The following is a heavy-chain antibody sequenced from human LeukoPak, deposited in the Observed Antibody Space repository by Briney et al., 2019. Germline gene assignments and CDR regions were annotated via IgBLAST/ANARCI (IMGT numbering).Heavy chain of an antibody. CDR2: IYTSGST. V-gene: IGHV4-4*07. J-gene: IGHJ6*03. CDR3: ARAQGVAWYNWNDDYYYYYMDV. Sequence: SETLSLTCTVSGGSISSYYWSWLRQPAGKGLEWIWRIYTSGSTNYNPSLKSRVTMSVDTSKNQFSLKLSSVTAADTAVYYCARAQGVAWYNWNDDYYYYYMDVWGKGTTVTVSS. D-gene: IGHD1-1*01. CDR1: GGSISSYY.